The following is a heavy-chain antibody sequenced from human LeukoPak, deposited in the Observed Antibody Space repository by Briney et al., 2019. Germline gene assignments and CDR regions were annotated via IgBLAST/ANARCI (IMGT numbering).Heavy chain of an antibody. CDR1: GFSFSTHA. CDR3: ARGGVDYRDSSRSHGDDFDC. CDR2: ISYDGSNK. D-gene: IGHD3-22*01. Sequence: GGSLRLSCAASGFSFSTHAMHWVRQAPGKGLEWVAVISYDGSNKYYADSVKGRFTISRDNSNNTLYLQMNSLRAEDTAVYYCARGGVDYRDSSRSHGDDFDCWGQGALVTVSS. J-gene: IGHJ4*02. V-gene: IGHV3-30*04.